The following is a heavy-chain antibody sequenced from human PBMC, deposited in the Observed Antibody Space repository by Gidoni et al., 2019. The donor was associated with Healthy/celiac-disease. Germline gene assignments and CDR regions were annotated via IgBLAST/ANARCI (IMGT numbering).Heavy chain of an antibody. J-gene: IGHJ6*02. Sequence: QVQLGQSGDEVKKPGAAEKVSCKAYGYNLTSYGISWVRPAPGQGLEWMGWISAYNVNTNYAQKLQGSVTMTTDTSPSTAYMALRSLRSDDTAVYYCAREVVARGREGGMDVWGQGTTVTVSS. CDR1: GYNLTSYG. CDR2: ISAYNVNT. V-gene: IGHV1-18*04. CDR3: AREVVARGREGGMDV. D-gene: IGHD2-15*01.